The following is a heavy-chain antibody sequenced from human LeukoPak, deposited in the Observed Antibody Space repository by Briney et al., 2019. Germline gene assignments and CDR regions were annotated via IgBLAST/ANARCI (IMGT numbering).Heavy chain of an antibody. J-gene: IGHJ6*02. CDR1: GFTFSSYA. CDR2: IWFDGKNE. Sequence: GRSLRLSCAASGFTFSSYAMHWVRRAPGKGLEWVADIWFDGKNEHFADSVKGRFTISRDSSKNTMYLQINSLRAEDTAVYYCARDRHCANGVCHSPPGMDVWGQGTTVTVSS. D-gene: IGHD2-8*01. V-gene: IGHV3-33*08. CDR3: ARDRHCANGVCHSPPGMDV.